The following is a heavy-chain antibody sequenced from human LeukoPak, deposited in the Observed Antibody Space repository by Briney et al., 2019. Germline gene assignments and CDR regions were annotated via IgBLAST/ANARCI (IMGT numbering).Heavy chain of an antibody. CDR1: GGSISSYY. CDR2: IYTSGST. CDR3: ARGKARGYGYYYYYMDV. D-gene: IGHD3-16*01. Sequence: PSETLSPTCTVSGGSISSYYWSWIRQPAGKGLEWIGRIYTSGSTNYNPSLKSRVTISVDTSKNQFSLKLSSVTAADTAVYYCARGKARGYGYYYYYMDVWGKGTTVTVSS. V-gene: IGHV4-4*07. J-gene: IGHJ6*03.